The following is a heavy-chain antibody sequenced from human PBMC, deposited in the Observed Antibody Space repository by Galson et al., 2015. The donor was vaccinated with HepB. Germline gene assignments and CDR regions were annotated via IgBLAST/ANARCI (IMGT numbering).Heavy chain of an antibody. J-gene: IGHJ4*02. V-gene: IGHV3-74*01. CDR1: GFTFSTYW. CDR3: ARARPDAFWCGLFDF. CDR2: INRNGPYI. D-gene: IGHD3-3*01. Sequence: SLRLSCAASGFTFSTYWMHWVRQAPGKGLVWVSRINRNGPYIAYADSVKGRFTISRDNARDTLYLQMNSLRTEDTAVYYCARARPDAFWCGLFDFWGQGAQVTVSS.